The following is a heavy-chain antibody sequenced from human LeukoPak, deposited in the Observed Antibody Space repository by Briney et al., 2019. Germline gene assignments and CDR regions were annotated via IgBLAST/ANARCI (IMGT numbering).Heavy chain of an antibody. Sequence: PGGSLRLSCAASNFIFSNYWMHWVRQAPGRGLEWVANIKPDGSGTYYVDALKGRFTVSRDNAKNSLYLQLNSLRAADTAVYYCARGTIGTGGTDYWGQGTLVTVSS. CDR2: IKPDGSGT. CDR1: NFIFSNYW. J-gene: IGHJ4*02. V-gene: IGHV3-7*05. CDR3: ARGTIGTGGTDY. D-gene: IGHD6-13*01.